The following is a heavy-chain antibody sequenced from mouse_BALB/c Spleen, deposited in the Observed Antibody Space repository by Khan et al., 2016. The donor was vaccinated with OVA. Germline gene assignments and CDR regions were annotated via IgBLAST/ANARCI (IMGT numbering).Heavy chain of an antibody. CDR1: GYSFTSYY. Sequence: VQLQQSGPELMKPGASVKISCKASGYSFTSYYIHWVMQSHGTSLEWIGYIDPFSGGTNYNQKFKGKATLTVDKASSTAYIHLSNLTSEDSSVNSCTRHGYVAWFTYWGQGTLVTVSA. CDR3: TRHGYVAWFTY. J-gene: IGHJ3*01. CDR2: IDPFSGGT. V-gene: IGHV1S135*01. D-gene: IGHD2-2*01.